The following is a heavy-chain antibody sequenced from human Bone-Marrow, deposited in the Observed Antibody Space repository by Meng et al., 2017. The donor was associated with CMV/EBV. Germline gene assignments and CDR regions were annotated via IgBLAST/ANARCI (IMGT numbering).Heavy chain of an antibody. CDR1: GFTFSNAW. D-gene: IGHD3/OR15-3a*01. V-gene: IGHV3-21*01. J-gene: IGHJ5*02. CDR3: ARGLRTGLNWFDP. Sequence: GESLKISCAASGFTFSNAWMSWVRQAPGKGLEWVSSISSSSSYIYYADSVKGRFTISRDNAKNSLYLQMNSLRAEDTAVYYCARGLRTGLNWFDPWGQGTLVTVSS. CDR2: ISSSSSYI.